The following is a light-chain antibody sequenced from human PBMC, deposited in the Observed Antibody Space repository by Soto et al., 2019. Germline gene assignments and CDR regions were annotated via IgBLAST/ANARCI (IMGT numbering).Light chain of an antibody. CDR2: KAS. CDR1: QSIDSW. CDR3: QQYNTDSRI. J-gene: IGKJ1*01. Sequence: DIQMTQSPSTLSASVGDRVTITCRASQSIDSWLAWYQQKPGKAPKLLIYKASTLKSGVPSRFSGSGSGTEFTLSINSLQPDVFATYYCQQYNTDSRIFGQGTRVEVK. V-gene: IGKV1-5*03.